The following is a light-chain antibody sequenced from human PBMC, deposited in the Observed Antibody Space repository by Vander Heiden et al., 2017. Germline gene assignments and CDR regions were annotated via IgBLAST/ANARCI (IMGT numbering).Light chain of an antibody. J-gene: IGKJ3*01. CDR3: QQSYSTPFT. Sequence: DIQMTQSPSSLSASVVDRVTIPCRASQSISSYLNWYQQKPGKAPKLLIDAASSLQSGVPSRFSGSGSGTDFTLTISSLQPEDFATYYCQQSYSTPFTFGPGTKVDIK. CDR1: QSISSY. CDR2: AAS. V-gene: IGKV1-39*01.